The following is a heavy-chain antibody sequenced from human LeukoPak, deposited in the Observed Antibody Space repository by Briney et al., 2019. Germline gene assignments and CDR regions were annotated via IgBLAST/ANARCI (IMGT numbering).Heavy chain of an antibody. CDR3: ARGDYGDRDLDY. CDR2: ISSRSSSI. Sequence: GRSLRLSCAASGFTFDDYAMHWVRQAPGKGLEWVSYISSRSSSIYYADSVKGRFTLSRDNAKNSLYLQMNSLRDEDTAVYYCARGDYGDRDLDYWGQGTLVTVSS. V-gene: IGHV3-48*02. D-gene: IGHD4-17*01. J-gene: IGHJ4*02. CDR1: GFTFDDYA.